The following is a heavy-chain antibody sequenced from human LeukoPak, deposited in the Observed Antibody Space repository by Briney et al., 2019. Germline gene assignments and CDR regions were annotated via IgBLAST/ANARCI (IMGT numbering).Heavy chain of an antibody. CDR1: GFTFSSYW. CDR2: INSDGSST. D-gene: IGHD3-10*01. V-gene: IGHV3-74*01. CDR3: ARGGYGSGSYYNSYYYYYMDV. J-gene: IGHJ6*03. Sequence: GGSLRLSCAASGFTFSSYWMHWVRQAPGKGLAWVSRINSDGSSTSYADSVKGRFTISRDNAKNTLYLQMNSLRAEDTAVYYCARGGYGSGSYYNSYYYYYMDVWGKGTTVTVSS.